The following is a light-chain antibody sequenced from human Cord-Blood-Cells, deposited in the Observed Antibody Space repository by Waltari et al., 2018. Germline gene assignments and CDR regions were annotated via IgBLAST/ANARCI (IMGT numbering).Light chain of an antibody. CDR1: SSDVGGYHY. Sequence: QSALTQPASVSGSPGQSITISCTGTSSDVGGYHYVSWYQQYPGKAPKLMIYDVSNRPSGVSNRFSGSKSGNTASLTISGLQAEDEADYYCSSYTSSSTLVFGTGTKVTVL. J-gene: IGLJ1*01. CDR2: DVS. CDR3: SSYTSSSTLV. V-gene: IGLV2-14*01.